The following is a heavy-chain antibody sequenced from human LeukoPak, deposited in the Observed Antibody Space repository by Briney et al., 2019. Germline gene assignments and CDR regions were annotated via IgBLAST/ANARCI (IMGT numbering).Heavy chain of an antibody. CDR1: GGSISSYY. D-gene: IGHD2-21*02. CDR3: ARDGDENWFDP. Sequence: PSETLSLTCTVSGGSISSYYWSWIRQPPGKGLEWIGYIYYSGSTNYNPSLKSRFTISVDTSKNQFSLKLSSVTAADTAVYYCARDGDENWFDPWGQGTLVTVSS. J-gene: IGHJ5*02. V-gene: IGHV4-59*01. CDR2: IYYSGST.